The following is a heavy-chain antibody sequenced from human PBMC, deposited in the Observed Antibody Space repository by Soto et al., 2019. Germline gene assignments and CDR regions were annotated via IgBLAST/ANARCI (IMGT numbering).Heavy chain of an antibody. V-gene: IGHV4-34*01. Sequence: SETLSLTCAVYGGSFSSYYWTWIRQPPGTGLEWIGEINHSGSTNYNPSLKSRVTISVDTSKNQFSLKLTSVTAADTAVYYCARDKITGLFDYWDQGTMVTVSS. J-gene: IGHJ4*02. D-gene: IGHD2-8*02. CDR2: INHSGST. CDR1: GGSFSSYY. CDR3: ARDKITGLFDY.